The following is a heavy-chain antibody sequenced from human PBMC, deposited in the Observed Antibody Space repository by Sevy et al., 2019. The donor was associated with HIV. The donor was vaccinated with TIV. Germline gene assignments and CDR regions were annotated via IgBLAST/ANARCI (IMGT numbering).Heavy chain of an antibody. CDR2: ISGSSTYI. J-gene: IGHJ3*02. CDR3: ARWGLLSGTTDDAFDM. CDR1: GFTFSTYS. Sequence: GGSLRLSCAASGFTFSTYSMNWVRQAPGKGLEWVSSISGSSTYIYYADSVRGRFTISRDNAKNSLYLQMNSLRAEDTAVYYCARWGLLSGTTDDAFDMWGQGTMVTVSS. D-gene: IGHD1-7*01. V-gene: IGHV3-21*01.